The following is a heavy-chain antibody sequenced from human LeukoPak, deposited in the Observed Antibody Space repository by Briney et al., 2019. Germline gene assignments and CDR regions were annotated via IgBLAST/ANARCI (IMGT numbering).Heavy chain of an antibody. V-gene: IGHV4-39*07. CDR2: IYYSGST. Sequence: PGGSLRLSCGASGFSFSNFWMSWIRQPPGKGLEWIGSIYYSGSTYYNPSLKSRVTISVDTSKNQFSLKLSSVTAADTAVYYCARDLAGVVNYYYYMDVWGKGTTVTVSS. CDR3: ARDLAGVVNYYYYMDV. D-gene: IGHD2-15*01. J-gene: IGHJ6*03. CDR1: GFSFSNF.